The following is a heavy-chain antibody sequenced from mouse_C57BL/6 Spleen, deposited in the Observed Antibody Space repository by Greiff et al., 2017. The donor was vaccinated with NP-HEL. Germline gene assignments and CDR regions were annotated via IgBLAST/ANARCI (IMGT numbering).Heavy chain of an antibody. D-gene: IGHD1-1*02. Sequence: QVQLQQSGAELVRPGASVTLSCKASGYTFTDYEMHWVKQTPVHGLEWIGAIDPETGGTAYNQKFKGKATLTADKSSSTAYMELRSLTSEDSAVYYCTKVLWSFAYWGQGTLVTVSA. J-gene: IGHJ3*01. V-gene: IGHV1-15*01. CDR1: GYTFTDYE. CDR3: TKVLWSFAY. CDR2: IDPETGGT.